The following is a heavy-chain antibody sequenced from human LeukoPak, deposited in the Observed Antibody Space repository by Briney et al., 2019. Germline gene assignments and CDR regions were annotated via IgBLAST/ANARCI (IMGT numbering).Heavy chain of an antibody. CDR1: GYSFTNHW. D-gene: IGHD3-16*01. J-gene: IGHJ4*02. CDR3: ARSSSGSYALVDY. Sequence: GESLKISCKGSGYSFTNHWIGWVRQMPGKGLGWMGIIYPGDSDTRYSPSFQGQVTISADKSISTAYLQWSSLKASDTAMYYCARSSSGSYALVDYWGQGTLVTVSS. V-gene: IGHV5-51*01. CDR2: IYPGDSDT.